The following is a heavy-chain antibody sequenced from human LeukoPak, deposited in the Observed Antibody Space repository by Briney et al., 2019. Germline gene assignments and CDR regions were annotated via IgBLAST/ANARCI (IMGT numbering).Heavy chain of an antibody. D-gene: IGHD6-13*01. CDR3: ARDPAATPLDY. J-gene: IGHJ4*02. CDR1: GFTFSAYT. V-gene: IGHV3-21*01. CDR2: ITTSSDYK. Sequence: PGGFLRLSCAASGFTFSAYTISWVRQAPGKGLEWVSSITTSSDYKYYADSLRGRLTISRDNAKNSLFLQMNSLRGDDTAVYYCARDPAATPLDYWGQGILVTVSS.